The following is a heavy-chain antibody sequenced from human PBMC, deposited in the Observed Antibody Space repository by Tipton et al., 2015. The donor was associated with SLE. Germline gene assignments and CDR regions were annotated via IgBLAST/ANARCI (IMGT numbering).Heavy chain of an antibody. V-gene: IGHV4-38-2*01. CDR3: ARVSSYSYDL. D-gene: IGHD5-18*01. J-gene: IGHJ4*02. CDR2: IYHSGST. Sequence: LTCAVSGYSISSGYYWGWIRQPPGKGLEWIGSIYHSGSTYYNPSLKSRVTISVDTSKNQFSLKLSSVTAADTAVYYCARVSSYSYDLWGQGTLVTVSS. CDR1: GYSISSGYY.